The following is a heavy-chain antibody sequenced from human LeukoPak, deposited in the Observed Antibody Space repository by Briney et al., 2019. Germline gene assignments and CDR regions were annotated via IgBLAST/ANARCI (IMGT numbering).Heavy chain of an antibody. Sequence: GGSLRLSCAASGFTFSSYAMHWVRQAPGKGREGVAVISYDGSNKYYADSVKGRFTISRDNSKNTLYLQMNSLRAEDTAVYYCARDSCSRTSCADGAFDIWGQGTMVTVSS. J-gene: IGHJ3*02. CDR3: ARDSCSRTSCADGAFDI. D-gene: IGHD2-2*01. V-gene: IGHV3-30-3*01. CDR1: GFTFSSYA. CDR2: ISYDGSNK.